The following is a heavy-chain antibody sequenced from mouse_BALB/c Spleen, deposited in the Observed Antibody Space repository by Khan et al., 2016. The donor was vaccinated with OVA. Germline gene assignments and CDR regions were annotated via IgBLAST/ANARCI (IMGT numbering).Heavy chain of an antibody. V-gene: IGHV1-76*01. CDR3: GGEEDLEHFDH. J-gene: IGHJ2*01. Sequence: QVQLKQSGAELVRPGASVKLSCTTSGYIFTSYCTHWVKQRSGQGLEWIVRIYPGTDNTYYNEKFKDKATLTADTSSNPAYMQLNSLTSEDSDAYFCGGEEDLEHFDHWGQGTTLTVSS. CDR1: GYIFTSYC. CDR2: IYPGTDNT.